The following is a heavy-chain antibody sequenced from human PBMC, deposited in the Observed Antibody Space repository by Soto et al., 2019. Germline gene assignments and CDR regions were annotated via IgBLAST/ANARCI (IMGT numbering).Heavy chain of an antibody. Sequence: PSETLSLTCAVYGGSFSGYYWSWIRQPPGKGLEWIGEINHSGSTNYNPSLKSRVTMSVDTSRNQFSLKLSSVTAADTAVYYCARRRGRAVVVPAARGYYGMDVWGQGTTVTVSS. D-gene: IGHD2-2*01. CDR3: ARRRGRAVVVPAARGYYGMDV. CDR1: GGSFSGYY. J-gene: IGHJ6*02. V-gene: IGHV4-34*01. CDR2: INHSGST.